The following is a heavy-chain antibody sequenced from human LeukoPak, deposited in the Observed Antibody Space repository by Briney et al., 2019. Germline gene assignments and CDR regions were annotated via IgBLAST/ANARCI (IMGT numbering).Heavy chain of an antibody. CDR1: GFTFSSYA. D-gene: IGHD6-6*01. Sequence: GGSLRLSCAAFGFTFSSYAMSWVRQAPGKGLEWVSAISGSGGSTYYADSVKGRFTISRDNSRNTLYLQMNSLRAEDTAVYYCAKMMLSSSDAHFDYWGQGTLVTVSS. V-gene: IGHV3-23*01. CDR2: ISGSGGST. CDR3: AKMMLSSSDAHFDY. J-gene: IGHJ4*02.